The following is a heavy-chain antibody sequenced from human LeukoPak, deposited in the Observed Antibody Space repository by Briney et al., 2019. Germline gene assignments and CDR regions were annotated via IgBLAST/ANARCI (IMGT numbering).Heavy chain of an antibody. CDR2: IYPDDSDT. J-gene: IGHJ4*02. D-gene: IGHD1-7*01. V-gene: IGHV5-51*01. CDR1: GYKFASYW. CDR3: ARQTATLYYSDY. Sequence: GESLKISCKASGYKFASYWIGWVRQMPGKGLEWMGIIYPDDSDTRYNPSFQGQVTISADKSISTAYLQWSSLKASDTAMYYCARQTATLYYSDYWGQGTLVTVPS.